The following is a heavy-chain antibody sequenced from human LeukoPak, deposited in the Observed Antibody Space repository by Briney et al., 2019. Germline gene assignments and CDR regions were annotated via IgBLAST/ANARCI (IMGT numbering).Heavy chain of an antibody. D-gene: IGHD3-10*01. CDR1: AFTFSSSW. CDR3: VASPPGF. CDR2: IKQDGSEK. Sequence: QPGGSLRLSCAPSAFTFSSSWMNWVRQAPGKGLEWVANIKQDGSEKYYVDSVKGRFTISRDNAKNSLYLQMNSLRVEDTAVYYCVASPPGFWGRGTLVTVSS. V-gene: IGHV3-7*01. J-gene: IGHJ4*02.